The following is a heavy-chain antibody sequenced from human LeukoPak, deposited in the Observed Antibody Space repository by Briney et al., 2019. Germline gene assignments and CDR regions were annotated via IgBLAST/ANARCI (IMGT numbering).Heavy chain of an antibody. V-gene: IGHV3-30-3*01. J-gene: IGHJ4*02. CDR3: ARDYNSEYYFDY. D-gene: IGHD1-20*01. Sequence: PGGSLRLSCAASGFTFSSYAMHWVRQAPGKGLEWVAVISYDGSNKYYADSVKGRFTISRDNPKNTLYLQMNSLRAEDTAVYYCARDYNSEYYFDYWGQGTLVTVSS. CDR1: GFTFSSYA. CDR2: ISYDGSNK.